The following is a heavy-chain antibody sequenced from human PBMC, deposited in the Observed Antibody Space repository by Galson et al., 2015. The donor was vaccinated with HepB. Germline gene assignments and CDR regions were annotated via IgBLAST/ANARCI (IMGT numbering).Heavy chain of an antibody. CDR3: ARAVIYPSYYYYYYMDV. D-gene: IGHD3-22*01. J-gene: IGHJ6*03. CDR1: GGSFSGYY. CDR2: INHSGST. Sequence: LSLTCAVYGGSFSGYYWSWIRQPPGKGLEWIGEINHSGSTNYNPSLKSRVTISVDTSKNQFSLKLSSVTAADTAVYYCARAVIYPSYYYYYYMDVWGKGTTVTVSS. V-gene: IGHV4-34*01.